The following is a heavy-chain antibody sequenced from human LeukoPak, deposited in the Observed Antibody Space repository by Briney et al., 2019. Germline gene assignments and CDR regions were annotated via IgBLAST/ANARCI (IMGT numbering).Heavy chain of an antibody. CDR1: GFTFSSYG. V-gene: IGHV3-30*02. J-gene: IGHJ4*02. D-gene: IGHD3-10*01. CDR2: IRNDGSNK. Sequence: PGGSLRLSCAASGFTFSSYGMHWVRQAPGKGLEWVAFIRNDGSNKYYADSVKGRFTISRDNSKNTLYLQMNSLRAEDTAVYYCARAKPKNMVRGLIMRRESRYYFDYWGQGTLVTVSS. CDR3: ARAKPKNMVRGLIMRRESRYYFDY.